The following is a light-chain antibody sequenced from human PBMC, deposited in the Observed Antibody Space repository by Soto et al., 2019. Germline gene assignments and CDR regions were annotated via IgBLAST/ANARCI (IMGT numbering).Light chain of an antibody. CDR1: RSINIY. CDR3: QQSYRSPYT. Sequence: IQMTQSPSSLPASVGDMVTVTSRASRSINIYLNWYQQKPGKAPTLLIYGASSLQSGVPARFTGGGSRTDFTLTISSLQPEDFATYHCQQSYRSPYTFGQGTKLEIK. V-gene: IGKV1-39*01. CDR2: GAS. J-gene: IGKJ2*01.